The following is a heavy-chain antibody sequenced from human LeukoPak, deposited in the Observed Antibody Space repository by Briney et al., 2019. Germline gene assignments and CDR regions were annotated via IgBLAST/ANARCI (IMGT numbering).Heavy chain of an antibody. CDR3: AEVGSYWGFDY. Sequence: GGSLRLSCEASGFTFSSYWMSWVRQAPGKGPEWVANIRQDGSEKYYVDSVKGRFTISRDNAKNSLYLQLNSLRAEDTAVYYCAEVGSYWGFDYWGQGTLVTVSS. J-gene: IGHJ4*02. CDR2: IRQDGSEK. CDR1: GFTFSSYW. D-gene: IGHD1-26*01. V-gene: IGHV3-7*01.